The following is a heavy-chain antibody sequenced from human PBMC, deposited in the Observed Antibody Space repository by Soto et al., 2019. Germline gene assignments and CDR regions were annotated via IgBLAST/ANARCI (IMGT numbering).Heavy chain of an antibody. Sequence: SETLSLTCTVSGGSLSSGGYYWSWILQHPGKGLEWIGYIYYSGSTYYNPSLKSRVTISVDTSKNQFSLTLSAVTAADTAVYYCARGYNGLYPGVYYGMGVWGQGTMVTVSS. CDR3: ARGYNGLYPGVYYGMGV. J-gene: IGHJ6*01. V-gene: IGHV4-31*03. CDR1: GGSLSSGGYY. D-gene: IGHD1-1*01. CDR2: IYYSGST.